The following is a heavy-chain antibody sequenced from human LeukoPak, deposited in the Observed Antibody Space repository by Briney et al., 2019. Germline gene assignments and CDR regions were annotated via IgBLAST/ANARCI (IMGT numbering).Heavy chain of an antibody. J-gene: IGHJ4*02. CDR1: GGTFSSYA. D-gene: IGHD6-19*01. V-gene: IGHV1-69*06. Sequence: SVKVSCRASGGTFSSYAISWVRQAPGQGLEWMGGIIPIFGTANYAQKFQGRVTITADKSTSTAYMELSSLRSEDTAVYYCARDSEQWLVEPYFDYWGQGTLVTVSS. CDR3: ARDSEQWLVEPYFDY. CDR2: IIPIFGTA.